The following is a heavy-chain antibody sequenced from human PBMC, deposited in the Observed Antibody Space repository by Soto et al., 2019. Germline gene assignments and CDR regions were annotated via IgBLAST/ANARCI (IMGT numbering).Heavy chain of an antibody. Sequence: WGSQRLSCAASGFTFSSYAMSWVRQAPGKGLEWVSAISGSGGSTYYADSVKGRFTISRDNSKNTLYLQMNSMRAEDTAVYYCARETESSGYYYPPYFDYWGQGTLVTVSS. CDR3: ARETESSGYYYPPYFDY. D-gene: IGHD3-22*01. CDR2: ISGSGGST. V-gene: IGHV3-23*01. J-gene: IGHJ4*02. CDR1: GFTFSSYA.